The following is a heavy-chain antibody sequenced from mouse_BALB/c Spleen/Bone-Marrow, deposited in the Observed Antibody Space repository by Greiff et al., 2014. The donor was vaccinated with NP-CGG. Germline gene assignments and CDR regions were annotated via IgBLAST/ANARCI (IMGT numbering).Heavy chain of an antibody. D-gene: IGHD2-4*01. CDR2: IDPANGNT. J-gene: IGHJ2*01. Sequence: VQLQQSGAELVKPGASVKLSCTASGFNIKDTYMHWVKQRPEQGLGWIGRIDPANGNTKYDPKFQGKATITADTSSNTAYLQLSSLTSEDTAVYYGARGYYDYDLDYWGQGTTLTVSS. CDR3: ARGYYDYDLDY. CDR1: GFNIKDTY. V-gene: IGHV14-3*02.